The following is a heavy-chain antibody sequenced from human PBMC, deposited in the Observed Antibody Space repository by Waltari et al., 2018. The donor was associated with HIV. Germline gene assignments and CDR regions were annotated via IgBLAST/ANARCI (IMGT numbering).Heavy chain of an antibody. V-gene: IGHV3-9*01. D-gene: IGHD3-22*01. Sequence: EVQLVESGGGLVQPGRSLRLSCAASGFTFHDSAMHWVRQVPGKGRELGASITWNSGITGYAESVKGRFTIARDNAKNSLYLQMNSLRAEDTALYYCVKDGGLSSRHYYVGYFDYWGQGTLVTVSS. CDR2: ITWNSGIT. CDR1: GFTFHDSA. J-gene: IGHJ4*02. CDR3: VKDGGLSSRHYYVGYFDY.